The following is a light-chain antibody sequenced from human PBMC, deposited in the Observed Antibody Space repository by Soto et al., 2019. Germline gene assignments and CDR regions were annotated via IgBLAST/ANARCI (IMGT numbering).Light chain of an antibody. CDR3: QQRSNWPPVT. CDR2: DAS. Sequence: EIVLTQSPATLSLSPGERATLSCRTSQSVSSYFAWYQQKPGQTPRLLIYDASNRATGIPARSSGSGSGTDFTHTISSLAPDDFAIYYCQQRSNWPPVTFGGGTKVEIK. V-gene: IGKV3-11*01. J-gene: IGKJ4*01. CDR1: QSVSSY.